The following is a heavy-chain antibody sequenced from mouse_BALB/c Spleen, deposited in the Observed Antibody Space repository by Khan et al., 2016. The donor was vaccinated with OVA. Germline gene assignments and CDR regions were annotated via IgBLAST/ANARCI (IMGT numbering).Heavy chain of an antibody. Sequence: QVQLKESGAELMKPGASVKISCKASGYTFSSYWIEWVKQRPGHGLEWIGEILPGSGNNNFNEKFRGKATFAADTSSNTAYMQLSSLTSEDSAVYYCARGNYYGSTSWFGYWDQGTLVTVSA. V-gene: IGHV1-9*01. CDR2: ILPGSGNN. D-gene: IGHD1-1*01. J-gene: IGHJ3*01. CDR1: GYTFSSYW. CDR3: ARGNYYGSTSWFGY.